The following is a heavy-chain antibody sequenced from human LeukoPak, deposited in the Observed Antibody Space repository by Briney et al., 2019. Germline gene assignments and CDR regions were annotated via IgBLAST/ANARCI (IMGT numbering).Heavy chain of an antibody. J-gene: IGHJ4*02. CDR1: GGSINSGTYY. CDR3: ARVGIQLWWDDQSDY. Sequence: MTSETLSLTCTVSGGSINSGTYYWSWIRQPAGKGLEWIGRIYTRGNTNYNPSLKSRVTISIDTSKNQFSLKLSSVTAADTAVYYCARVGIQLWWDDQSDYWGQGTLVTVSS. CDR2: IYTRGNT. D-gene: IGHD5-18*01. V-gene: IGHV4-61*02.